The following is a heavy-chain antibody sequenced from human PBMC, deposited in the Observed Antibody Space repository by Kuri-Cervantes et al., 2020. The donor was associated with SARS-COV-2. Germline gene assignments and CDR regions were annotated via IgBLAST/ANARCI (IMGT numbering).Heavy chain of an antibody. D-gene: IGHD3-10*01. Sequence: GSLRLSCTVSGGYISSYHYWSWIRQPPGKGLEWIGYIYYGGSTNYNPSLKSRVTVSVDTSKNQFSLKLSSVTAADTAVYYCARGVVRGYSFDYWGQGTLVTVSS. J-gene: IGHJ4*02. CDR1: GGYISSYHY. CDR3: ARGVVRGYSFDY. V-gene: IGHV4-59*12. CDR2: IYYGGST.